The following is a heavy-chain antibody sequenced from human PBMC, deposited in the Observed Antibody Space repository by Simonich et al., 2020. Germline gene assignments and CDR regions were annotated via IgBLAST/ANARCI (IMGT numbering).Heavy chain of an antibody. CDR3: ARASRGTWWYYYFDY. CDR2: SSAYQGNT. J-gene: IGHJ4*02. D-gene: IGHD2-15*01. V-gene: IGHV1-18*01. CDR1: GYTFTSYG. Sequence: QVQLVQSGAEVKKPGASVKVSCKASGYTFTSYGISWVRQAPGQGLEVMGWSSAYQGNTNYARQLQGRVTMTTDTSTSTAYMELRSLRSDDTAVYYCARASRGTWWYYYFDYWGQGTLVTVSS.